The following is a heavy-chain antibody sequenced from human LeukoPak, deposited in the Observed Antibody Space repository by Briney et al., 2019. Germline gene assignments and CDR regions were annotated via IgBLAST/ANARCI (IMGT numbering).Heavy chain of an antibody. CDR1: GFTFSSYS. V-gene: IGHV3-48*02. J-gene: IGHJ5*02. Sequence: GGSLRLSCAASGFTFSSYSMNWVRQAPGKGLEWLSYISSSSNTIYYADSVKGRFTISRDNAKDSLYLQMNSLRDEDTAAYYCARHDTIIRGWFDPWGQGTRVTVSS. CDR3: ARHDTIIRGWFDP. CDR2: ISSSSNTI. D-gene: IGHD3-9*01.